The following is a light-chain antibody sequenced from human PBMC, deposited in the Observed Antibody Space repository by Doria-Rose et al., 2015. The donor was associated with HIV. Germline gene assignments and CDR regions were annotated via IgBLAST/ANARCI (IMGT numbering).Light chain of an antibody. CDR1: SSDVGSYNL. J-gene: IGLJ3*02. V-gene: IGLV2-23*02. CDR2: EVS. Sequence: PASVSGSPGQSLTISCTGTSSDVGSYNLVSWYQQYPGKAPKLMIFEVSKRPSGISNRFSGSKSGNTTSLTISGLQAEDEADYYCYSYVGSSTVVFGGGTKLTVL. CDR3: YSYVGSSTVV.